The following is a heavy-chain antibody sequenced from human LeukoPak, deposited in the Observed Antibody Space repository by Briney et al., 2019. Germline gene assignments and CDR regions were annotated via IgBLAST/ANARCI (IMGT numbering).Heavy chain of an antibody. CDR1: GGSFSGYY. V-gene: IGHV4-34*01. CDR2: INHSGST. Sequence: SETLSLTCAVYGGSFSGYYWSWIRQPPGKGLEWIGEINHSGSTNYNPSLKSRVTISVDTSKNQFSLKLSSVTAADTAVYYCARARYSSVWYTARGTSRGSVTPGGWFDPWGQGTLVTVSS. CDR3: ARARYSSVWYTARGTSRGSVTPGGWFDP. J-gene: IGHJ5*02. D-gene: IGHD6-19*01.